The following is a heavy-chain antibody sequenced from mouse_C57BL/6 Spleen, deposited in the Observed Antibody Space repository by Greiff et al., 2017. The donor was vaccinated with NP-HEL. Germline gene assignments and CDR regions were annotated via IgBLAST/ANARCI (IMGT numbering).Heavy chain of an antibody. J-gene: IGHJ2*01. Sequence: EVKLVESGGGLVKPGGSLKLSCAASGFTFSSYAMSWVRQTPEKRLEWVATISDGGSYTYYPDNVKGRFTISRDNAKNNLYLQMSHLKSEDTAMYYCARDWYYGFLDYWGQGTTLTVSS. CDR1: GFTFSSYA. V-gene: IGHV5-4*01. D-gene: IGHD1-1*01. CDR2: ISDGGSYT. CDR3: ARDWYYGFLDY.